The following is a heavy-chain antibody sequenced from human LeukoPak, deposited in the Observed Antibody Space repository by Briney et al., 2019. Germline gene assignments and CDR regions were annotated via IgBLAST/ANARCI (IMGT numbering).Heavy chain of an antibody. CDR2: ISRSGGGT. CDR1: GFSFSSYA. D-gene: IGHD3-9*01. J-gene: IGHJ3*02. V-gene: IGHV3-23*01. Sequence: GGSLRLSCAASGFSFSSYAMTWVRQAPGKGLEWVPVISRSGGGTYYADSVKGRFTISRDNSKNTLYLQMNSLRAEDTAVYYCAKEGDETYYDILTGPGAFDIWGQGTMVTVSS. CDR3: AKEGDETYYDILTGPGAFDI.